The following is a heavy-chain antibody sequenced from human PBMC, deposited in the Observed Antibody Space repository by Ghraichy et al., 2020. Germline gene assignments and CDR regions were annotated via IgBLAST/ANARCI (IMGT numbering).Heavy chain of an antibody. V-gene: IGHV4-39*01. D-gene: IGHD2-15*01. J-gene: IGHJ5*02. Sequence: SETLSLTCTVSGGSISSSTYYWAWIGQPPGKGLEWLGNIFFSGSTYYNPSLESRVTISVDTSKNQFSLKLSSVTASDTAVHYCAQHSPRGKICYSRFCWFDPWGQGALVTVSS. CDR1: GGSISSSTYY. CDR2: IFFSGST. CDR3: AQHSPRGKICYSRFCWFDP.